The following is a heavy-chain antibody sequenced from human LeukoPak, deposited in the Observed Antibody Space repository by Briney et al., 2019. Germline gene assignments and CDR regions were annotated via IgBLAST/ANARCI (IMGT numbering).Heavy chain of an antibody. CDR3: ARDLLPTVTTLKGVLGD. V-gene: IGHV3-21*01. Sequence: GGSLRLSCAASGFTFSSYSMNWVRQAPGKGLEWVSSISSSSSYIYYADSVKGRFTISSDNAKHSLYLQMTRLRAEDTAVYYCARDLLPTVTTLKGVLGDWGQGTLVTVSS. J-gene: IGHJ4*02. CDR1: GFTFSSYS. CDR2: ISSSSSYI. D-gene: IGHD4-17*01.